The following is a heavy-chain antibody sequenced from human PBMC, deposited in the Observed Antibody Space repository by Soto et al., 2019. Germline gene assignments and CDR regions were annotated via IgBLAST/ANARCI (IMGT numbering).Heavy chain of an antibody. Sequence: QVQLQESGPGLVKPSQTLSLTCSVSGGSISSGGYYWSWVRQHPGKGLEWIGYIYSSGSTYHNPSLESRVSISIDTSKNHFSLKLTSVTAADTAVYFCARGTYTYGYGIDLWGQGTLVTVSS. CDR2: IYSSGST. CDR1: GGSISSGGYY. J-gene: IGHJ5*02. D-gene: IGHD5-18*01. CDR3: ARGTYTYGYGIDL. V-gene: IGHV4-31*03.